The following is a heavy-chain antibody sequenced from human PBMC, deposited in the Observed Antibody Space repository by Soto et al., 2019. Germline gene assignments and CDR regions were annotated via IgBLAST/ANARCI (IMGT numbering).Heavy chain of an antibody. CDR2: IYYSGST. V-gene: IGHV4-30-4*01. D-gene: IGHD2-15*01. Sequence: SETLSLTCTVSGGSISSGDYYWSWIRQPPGKGLEWIGYIYYSGSTNYNPSLKSRVTISVDTSKNQFSLKLSSVTAADTAVYYCARARGARYFDYWGQGTLVTVSS. CDR1: GGSISSGDYY. CDR3: ARARGARYFDY. J-gene: IGHJ4*02.